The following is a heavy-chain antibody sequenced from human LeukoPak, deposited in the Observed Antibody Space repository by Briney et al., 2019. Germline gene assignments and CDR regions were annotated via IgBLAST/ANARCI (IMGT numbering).Heavy chain of an antibody. J-gene: IGHJ6*03. CDR3: AKALLSNIVVVPAANYYMDV. V-gene: IGHV3-21*04. CDR1: RFTLRSYT. Sequence: GGSLRLSCAASRFTLRSYTMNWVRQAPGEGLEWVSSIGISSNKIYYADSVKGRFIISRDNAKNSVYLQMNSLRAEDTAVYYCAKALLSNIVVVPAANYYMDVWGKGTTVTVSS. CDR2: IGISSNKI. D-gene: IGHD2-2*01.